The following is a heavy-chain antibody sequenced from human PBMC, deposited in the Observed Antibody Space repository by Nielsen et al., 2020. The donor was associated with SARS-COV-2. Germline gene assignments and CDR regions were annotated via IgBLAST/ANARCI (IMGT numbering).Heavy chain of an antibody. CDR3: ARGDLVVVPSPILGLGPIFYYFSLDV. CDR2: VSHSGSI. J-gene: IGHJ6*03. V-gene: IGHV4-4*02. CDR1: GGSFSSNDG. Sequence: SETLSLTCAVSGGSFSSNDGWTWVRRSPGQGLEWIGEVSHSGSINYNPSLRSRVTLSMDKSKRQFSLRLTSLSAADTAVYFCARGDLVVVPSPILGLGPIFYYFSLDVWGKGTTVIVSS. D-gene: IGHD2-2*01.